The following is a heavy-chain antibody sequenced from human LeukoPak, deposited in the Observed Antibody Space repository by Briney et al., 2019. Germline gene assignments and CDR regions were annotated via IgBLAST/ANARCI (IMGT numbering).Heavy chain of an antibody. CDR2: INPNSGGT. D-gene: IGHD2-15*01. Sequence: ASVKVSCKASGYTFTGYYMHWVRQAPGQGLEWMGWINPNSGGTNYAQKFQGRVTMTRDTSISTAYMELSRLRSDDTAVYYCARGYCSGGSCYSILHLFDYWGQGTL. CDR3: ARGYCSGGSCYSILHLFDY. V-gene: IGHV1-2*02. J-gene: IGHJ4*02. CDR1: GYTFTGYY.